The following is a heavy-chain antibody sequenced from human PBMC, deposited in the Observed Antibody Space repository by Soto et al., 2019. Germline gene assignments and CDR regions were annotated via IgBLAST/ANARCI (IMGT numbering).Heavy chain of an antibody. J-gene: IGHJ4*02. Sequence: SGTLALTDSVSGGYLSGSYWSWFRQSQGKGLEWLGYVYYTGSTNYSPSLRSRVSISVDTSKNEFSLRLSSVTAADTAVYFCARSVAVPGAHIDYWGQGTQVT. CDR3: ARSVAVPGAHIDY. V-gene: IGHV4-59*01. CDR2: VYYTGST. CDR1: GGYLSGSY. D-gene: IGHD6-19*01.